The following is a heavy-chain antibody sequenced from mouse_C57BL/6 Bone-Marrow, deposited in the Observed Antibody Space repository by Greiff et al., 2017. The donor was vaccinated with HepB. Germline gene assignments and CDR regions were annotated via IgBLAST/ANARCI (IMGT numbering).Heavy chain of an antibody. V-gene: IGHV7-1*01. J-gene: IGHJ4*01. D-gene: IGHD1-1*01. CDR2: SRNKANDYTT. CDR3: ARDRDYGSSYAMDY. Sequence: EVKLVESGGGLVQSGRSLRLSCATSGFTFSDFYMEWVRQAPGKGLEWIAASRNKANDYTTEYSASVKGRFIVSRDTSQSILYLQMNALRAEDTAIYYCARDRDYGSSYAMDYWGQGTSVTVSS. CDR1: GFTFSDFY.